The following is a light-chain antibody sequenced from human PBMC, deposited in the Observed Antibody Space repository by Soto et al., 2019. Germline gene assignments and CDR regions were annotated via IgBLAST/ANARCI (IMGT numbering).Light chain of an antibody. CDR1: SSDVGHYNR. CDR2: EVT. V-gene: IGLV2-18*02. J-gene: IGLJ1*01. Sequence: QSALTQPPSVSGSPGQSVTISCTGTSSDVGHYNRVSWYQQPPGTAPKLLIYEVTNRPSGVPDRFSGSKSGNTASLIISGLQAEDEADYYCSSYTPTNTYVFGPGTKVTVL. CDR3: SSYTPTNTYV.